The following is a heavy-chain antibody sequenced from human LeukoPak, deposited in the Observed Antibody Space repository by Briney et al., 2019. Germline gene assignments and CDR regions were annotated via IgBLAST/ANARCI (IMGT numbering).Heavy chain of an antibody. V-gene: IGHV5-51*01. CDR1: GYIFTSYW. CDR2: IFPGGSDT. D-gene: IGHD3-22*01. J-gene: IGHJ4*02. CDR3: ARQPDSSGSPLY. Sequence: TGESLKISCQGSGYIFTSYWIGWVRQMPGKGLEWMGIIFPGGSDTRYSPSFQGQPTLSADKYFSTAYLQWSSLKASDAAMFYCARQPDSSGSPLYWGQGTLVSVSS.